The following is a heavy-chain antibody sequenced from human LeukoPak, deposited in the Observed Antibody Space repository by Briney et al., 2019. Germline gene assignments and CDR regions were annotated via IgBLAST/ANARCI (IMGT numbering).Heavy chain of an antibody. CDR2: INGNGGKT. CDR1: GFPLSGFS. V-gene: IGHV3-64*02. D-gene: IGHD2/OR15-2a*01. J-gene: IGHJ5*02. CDR3: ARIGMENFYDL. Sequence: GGSLGLSCAASGFPLSGFSMHWIRQAPGGGLEYVSAINGNGGKTFYTDSVRGRVTIFRDNSKNTMFLQMGSLRGEDTALYFCARIGMENFYDLWGQGTLVTVSS.